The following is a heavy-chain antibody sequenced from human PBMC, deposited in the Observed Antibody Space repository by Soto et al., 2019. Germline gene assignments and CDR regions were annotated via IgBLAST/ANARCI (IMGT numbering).Heavy chain of an antibody. D-gene: IGHD6-13*01. CDR1: GGSISSYY. V-gene: IGHV4-59*08. Sequence: QVQLQESGPGLVKPSETLSLTCTVSGGSISSYYWSWIRQPPGKGLEWIGYIYYSGSTNYNPSLKSRVNISVDTSKNQFSLKLTSVTAADTAVYYCARQIAVAGTSDWFDPWGQGSLVTVSS. J-gene: IGHJ5*02. CDR3: ARQIAVAGTSDWFDP. CDR2: IYYSGST.